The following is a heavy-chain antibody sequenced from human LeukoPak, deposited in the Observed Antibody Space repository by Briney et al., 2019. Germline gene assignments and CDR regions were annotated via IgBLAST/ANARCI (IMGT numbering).Heavy chain of an antibody. D-gene: IGHD6-19*01. CDR1: GFTFSSYE. CDR2: ISGTGVMT. V-gene: IGHV3-23*01. CDR3: AKSKKQWLLQGEGLDY. J-gene: IGHJ4*02. Sequence: GGSLRLSCAASGFTFSSYEMNWVRQAPGKGLELVSAISGTGVMTYNADSVMGRFTISRDNSKNTVYLQMNSLRAEDTAVYYCAKSKKQWLLQGEGLDYWGQGTLVTVSS.